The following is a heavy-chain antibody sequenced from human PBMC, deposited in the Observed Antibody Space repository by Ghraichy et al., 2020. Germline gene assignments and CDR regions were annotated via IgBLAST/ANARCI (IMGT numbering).Heavy chain of an antibody. J-gene: IGHJ6*02. V-gene: IGHV4-59*08. D-gene: IGHD6-19*01. CDR1: GGSISSYY. Sequence: SETLSLTCTVSGGSISSYYWSWIRQPPGKGLEWIGYIYYSGSTNYNPSLKSRVTISVDTSKNQFSLKLSSVTAADTAVYYCARMGLLSAVAGTGQLSRGLLEYYYYGMDVWGQGTTVTVSS. CDR2: IYYSGST. CDR3: ARMGLLSAVAGTGQLSRGLLEYYYYGMDV.